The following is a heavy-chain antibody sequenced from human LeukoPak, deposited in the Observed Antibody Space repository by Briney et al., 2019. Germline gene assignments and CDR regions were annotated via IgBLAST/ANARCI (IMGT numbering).Heavy chain of an antibody. J-gene: IGHJ4*02. Sequence: SETLSLTCAVSGGSISSSNWWSWIRQPPGKGLEWIGSIHYSGSTYYNPSLKSRVTISVDTSKNQFSLKLSSVTAADTAVYYCETGTLYFDYWGQGTLVTVSS. D-gene: IGHD1-1*01. CDR1: GGSISSSNW. CDR3: ETGTLYFDY. V-gene: IGHV4-39*01. CDR2: IHYSGST.